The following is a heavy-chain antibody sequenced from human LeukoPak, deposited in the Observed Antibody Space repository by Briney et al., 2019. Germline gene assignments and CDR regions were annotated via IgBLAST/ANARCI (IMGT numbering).Heavy chain of an antibody. D-gene: IGHD3-22*01. CDR3: ARDSAYYYDSSEASDAFDI. CDR1: GYTFTGYY. Sequence: ASVKVSCKASGYTFTGYYMHWVRQAPGQGLEWMGIINPSGGSTSYAQKFQGRVTMTRDMSTSTVYMELSSLRSEDTAVYYCARDSAYYYDSSEASDAFDIWGQGTMVTVSS. V-gene: IGHV1-46*01. J-gene: IGHJ3*02. CDR2: INPSGGST.